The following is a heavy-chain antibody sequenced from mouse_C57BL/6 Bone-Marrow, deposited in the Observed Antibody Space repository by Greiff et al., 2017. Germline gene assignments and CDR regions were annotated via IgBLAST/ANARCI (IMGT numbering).Heavy chain of an antibody. D-gene: IGHD1-1*01. CDR1: GYTFTSYW. V-gene: IGHV1-69*01. CDR3: ARDTTVDAKDY. J-gene: IGHJ4*01. CDR2: IDPSDSYT. Sequence: QVQLQQSGAELVMPGASVKLSCKASGYTFTSYWMHWVQQRPGQGLEWIGEIDPSDSYTNYNQKFKGKSTLTVDKSSSTAYIQLSSLPADDSAVYYCARDTTVDAKDYWGQGTSVTVSA.